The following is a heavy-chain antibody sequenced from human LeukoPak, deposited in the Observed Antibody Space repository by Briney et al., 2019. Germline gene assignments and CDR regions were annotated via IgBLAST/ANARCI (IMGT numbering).Heavy chain of an antibody. D-gene: IGHD6-19*01. J-gene: IGHJ4*02. CDR1: GGSFSGYY. Sequence: KASETLSLTCAVYGGSFSGYYWSWIRQPPGKGLEWIGEINHSGSTNYNPSLKSRVTISVDTSKNQFSLKLSSVTAADTAVYFCARDAVAGPFVFDYWGQGTLVTVSS. V-gene: IGHV4-34*01. CDR2: INHSGST. CDR3: ARDAVAGPFVFDY.